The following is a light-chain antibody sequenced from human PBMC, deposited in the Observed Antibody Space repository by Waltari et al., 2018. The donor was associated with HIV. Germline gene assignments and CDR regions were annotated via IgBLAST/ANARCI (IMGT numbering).Light chain of an antibody. J-gene: IGLJ2*01. CDR3: CSYAGSGNVL. Sequence: QSALTQPASVSGSPGQSITISCPGSISAVGGSTYVSWYQHHPGKAPRLIMYDVSERPSGVSHRFSGSKSGSTASLTISGLQAEDEAHYYCCSYAGSGNVLFSGGTKVTVL. V-gene: IGLV2-23*02. CDR1: ISAVGGSTY. CDR2: DVS.